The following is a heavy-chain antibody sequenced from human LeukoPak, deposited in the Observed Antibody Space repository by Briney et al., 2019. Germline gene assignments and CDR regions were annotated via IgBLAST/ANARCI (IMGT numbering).Heavy chain of an antibody. CDR3: ARRTPLFEIFDI. Sequence: SVKVSCKASGYTFTGYYMHWVRQAPGQGLEWMGWINPNSGGTNYAQKFQGRVTMTRDTSISTAYLQWSSLKASDTAMYYCARRTPLFEIFDIWGQGTMVPVSS. V-gene: IGHV1-2*02. CDR1: GYTFTGYY. CDR2: INPNSGGT. D-gene: IGHD1/OR15-1a*01. J-gene: IGHJ3*02.